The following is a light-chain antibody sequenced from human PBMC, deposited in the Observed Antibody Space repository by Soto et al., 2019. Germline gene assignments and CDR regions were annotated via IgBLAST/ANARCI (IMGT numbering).Light chain of an antibody. CDR1: QSISSW. J-gene: IGKJ1*01. Sequence: DIQMTQSPSTLSASVGDRVTTTCRASQSISSWLAWYQQKPGKAPKLLIYDASSLESGVPSRFSGSGSGTEFTLTISRLQPDDFATYYCQQYNSYTFGQGTKV. CDR2: DAS. V-gene: IGKV1-5*01. CDR3: QQYNSYT.